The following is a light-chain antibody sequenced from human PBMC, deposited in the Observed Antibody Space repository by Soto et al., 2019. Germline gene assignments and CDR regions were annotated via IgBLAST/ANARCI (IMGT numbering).Light chain of an antibody. CDR1: QSVSNN. J-gene: IGKJ3*01. CDR3: QQYSSLPFT. V-gene: IGKV3-15*01. CDR2: GAS. Sequence: EIVLTQSPATRSVFPGEKATLSCGASQSVSNNLDWYHQKPGQAPRPLIYGASTRTTGVPARFSGSGSGTEFTLTISRLQSEDSAIYYCQQYSSLPFTFGPGPKVAIE.